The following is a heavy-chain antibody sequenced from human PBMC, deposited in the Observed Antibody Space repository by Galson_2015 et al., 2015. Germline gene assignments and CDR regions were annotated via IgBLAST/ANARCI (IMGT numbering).Heavy chain of an antibody. D-gene: IGHD2-21*02. CDR3: GRDPPGGVTPIDY. J-gene: IGHJ4*02. CDR1: FSPFPSSS. CDR2: INPKNGAT. V-gene: IGHV1-2*04. Sequence: SCPSSFSPFPSSSLPFFLSSLGQGLEWMGWINPKNGATDYAQKFQGWVTMTRDTSISTVYMDLRRLTSDDTAVYFCGRDPPGGVTPIDYWGQGTLVTVSS.